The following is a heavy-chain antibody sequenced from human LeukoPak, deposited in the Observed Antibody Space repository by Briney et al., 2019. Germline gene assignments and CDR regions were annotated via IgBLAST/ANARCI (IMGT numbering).Heavy chain of an antibody. V-gene: IGHV4-30-4*08. J-gene: IGHJ4*02. CDR3: ARVSRDGYQLPWLCDY. D-gene: IGHD2-2*01. Sequence: TSETLSLTCTVSGGSISSGDYYWSWIRQPPGKGLEWIGYIYYRGSTYYNPSLKSRVTISVDTSKNQFSLKLSSVTAADTAVYYCARVSRDGYQLPWLCDYWGQGTLVTVSS. CDR2: IYYRGST. CDR1: GGSISSGDYY.